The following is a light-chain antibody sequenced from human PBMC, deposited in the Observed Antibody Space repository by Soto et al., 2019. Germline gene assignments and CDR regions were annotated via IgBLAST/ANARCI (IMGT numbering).Light chain of an antibody. V-gene: IGLV2-23*01. CDR3: CSYAGSGTLV. Sequence: QSALTQPASVSGSPGLSITISCTGTSSDVGSYNLVSWYQQHPGKAPKLMIYEGSKRPSGVSNRFSGSKSGYTASLTISGLQAEDEADYYCCSYAGSGTLVFGGGTKLTVL. CDR2: EGS. J-gene: IGLJ3*02. CDR1: SSDVGSYNL.